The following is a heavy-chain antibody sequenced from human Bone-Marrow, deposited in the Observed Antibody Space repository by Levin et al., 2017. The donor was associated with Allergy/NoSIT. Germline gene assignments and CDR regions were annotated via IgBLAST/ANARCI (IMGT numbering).Heavy chain of an antibody. V-gene: IGHV4-39*01. Sequence: SETLSLTCTVSGGSISSSSYYWGWIRQPPGKGLEWIGSIYYSGSTYYNPSLKSRVTISVDTSKNQFSLKLSSVTAADTAVYYCARSPPYGSGSYYKQYYFDYWGQGTLVTVSS. CDR1: GGSISSSSYY. D-gene: IGHD3-10*01. J-gene: IGHJ4*02. CDR2: IYYSGST. CDR3: ARSPPYGSGSYYKQYYFDY.